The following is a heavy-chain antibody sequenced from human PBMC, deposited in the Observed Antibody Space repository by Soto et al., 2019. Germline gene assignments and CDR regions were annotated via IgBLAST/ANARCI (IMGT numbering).Heavy chain of an antibody. CDR1: GFTFSSYA. CDR2: ISGSGGST. Sequence: PGGSLRLSCAASGFTFSSYAMSWVRQAPGKGLEWVSAISGSGGSTYYADSVKGRFTISRDNSKNTLYLQMNSLRAEDTAVYHCAKDGTQWLVRKDGMDVWGQGTTVTVSS. CDR3: AKDGTQWLVRKDGMDV. V-gene: IGHV3-23*01. D-gene: IGHD6-19*01. J-gene: IGHJ6*02.